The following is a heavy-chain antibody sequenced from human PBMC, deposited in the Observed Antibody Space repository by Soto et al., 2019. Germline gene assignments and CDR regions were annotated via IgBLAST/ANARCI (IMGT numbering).Heavy chain of an antibody. CDR1: GDSVSSNSAA. V-gene: IGHV6-1*01. CDR2: TYYRSKWYN. J-gene: IGHJ4*02. CDR3: ARDLGYSSGWYVGYYFDY. D-gene: IGHD6-19*01. Sequence: SQTLSLTCAISGDSVSSNSAAWNWIRQSPSRGLEWLGRTYYRSKWYNDYAVSVKSRITINPDTSKNQFSLQLNSVTPEDTAVYYCARDLGYSSGWYVGYYFDYWGQGTLVTVSS.